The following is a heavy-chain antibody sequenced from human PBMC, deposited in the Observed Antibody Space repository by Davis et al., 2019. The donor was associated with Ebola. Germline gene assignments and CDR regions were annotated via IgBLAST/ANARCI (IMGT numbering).Heavy chain of an antibody. CDR3: ARDHIDLWGWFDP. CDR2: ISSSSSYI. CDR1: GFTFSSYS. Sequence: PGGSLRLSCAASGFTFSSYSMNWVRQAPGKGLEWVSSISSSSSYIYYADSVKGRLTISRDNAKNSLYLQMNSLRAEDTAVYYCARDHIDLWGWFDPWGQGTLVTVSS. V-gene: IGHV3-21*01. J-gene: IGHJ5*02. D-gene: IGHD3-16*01.